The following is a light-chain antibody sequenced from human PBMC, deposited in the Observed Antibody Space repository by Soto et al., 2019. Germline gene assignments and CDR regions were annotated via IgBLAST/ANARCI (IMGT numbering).Light chain of an antibody. CDR2: GAS. CDR3: QHYGGSPRT. J-gene: IGKJ1*01. Sequence: EIVMTQSPASLSVSPGERATISCRASQSVRSNLAWYQQKPGQAPRLLIYGASNRATGIPDRFSGSGSGTDFTLTITRLEPEDFAVYYCQHYGGSPRTFGQGTKVDIK. V-gene: IGKV3-20*01. CDR1: QSVRSN.